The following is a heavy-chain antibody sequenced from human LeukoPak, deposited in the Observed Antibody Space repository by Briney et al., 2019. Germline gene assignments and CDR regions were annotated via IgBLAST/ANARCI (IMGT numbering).Heavy chain of an antibody. D-gene: IGHD4-17*01. CDR2: IYYSGST. CDR3: ARVHGDFYYYYAMDV. J-gene: IGHJ6*02. Sequence: KPSETLSLTCTVSGGSISSYYWSWIRQPPVKVLEWIGYIYYSGSTNYNPSLKSRVTISVDTSKNQFSLKLSSVTAADTAVYCCARVHGDFYYYYAMDVWGQGTTVTVSS. V-gene: IGHV4-59*01. CDR1: GGSISSYY.